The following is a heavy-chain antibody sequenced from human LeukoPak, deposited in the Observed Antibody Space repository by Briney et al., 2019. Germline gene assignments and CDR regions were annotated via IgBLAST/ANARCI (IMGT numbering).Heavy chain of an antibody. CDR3: ARHYSITGGRLSGYWLDP. D-gene: IGHD7-27*01. CDR2: MFYTGST. Sequence: PSETLSLTCTVSGGSITTYWWSWIRQPPGKGLEWIADMFYTGSTNYNPSLKSRATMSVDTSKNQVSLKLSSVTAADTAVYYCARHYSITGGRLSGYWLDPWGQGTLVTVSS. J-gene: IGHJ5*02. V-gene: IGHV4-59*08. CDR1: GGSITTYW.